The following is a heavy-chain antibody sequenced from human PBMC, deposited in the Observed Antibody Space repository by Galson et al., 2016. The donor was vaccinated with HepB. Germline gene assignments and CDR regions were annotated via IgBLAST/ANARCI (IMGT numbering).Heavy chain of an antibody. V-gene: IGHV3-7*01. D-gene: IGHD6-13*01. CDR3: MSGYTSGI. CDR1: GFTFTAYW. CDR2: INYDGSGK. Sequence: SLRLSCAASGFTFTAYWMTWVRQAPGKGLEWVANINYDGSGKYYVDSAKGRFTISRDNAQNSVFLQMNSLRVEDTAMYFCMSGYTSGIWGQGTMVTASS. J-gene: IGHJ3*02.